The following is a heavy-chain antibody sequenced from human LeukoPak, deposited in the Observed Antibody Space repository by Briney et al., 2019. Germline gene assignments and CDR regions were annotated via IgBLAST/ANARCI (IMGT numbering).Heavy chain of an antibody. CDR1: GFNFKTYS. J-gene: IGHJ3*02. CDR3: ARHYYGFGSLDAFDI. D-gene: IGHD3-10*01. Sequence: PGGSLRLSCVASGFNFKTYSMSWIRQVPGKGLEWVSYISGRGSPIFYADSVKGRFTISRDNAKNSLYVQMNNLRAEDTAVYYCARHYYGFGSLDAFDIWGQGTMVTVSS. V-gene: IGHV3-11*01. CDR2: ISGRGSPI.